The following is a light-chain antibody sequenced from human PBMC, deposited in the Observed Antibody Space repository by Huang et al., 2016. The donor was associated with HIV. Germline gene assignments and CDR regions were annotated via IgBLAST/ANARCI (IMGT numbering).Light chain of an antibody. Sequence: EIVLTQSPDTLSLSPGERATLSCRASQSVSSSYLAWYQQKPAQAPRLLIYGAAGRATGIPDRFGGSGSGTDFTLTISRLEPEDFAVYYCQQYGSWTFGQGTKVEIK. J-gene: IGKJ1*01. V-gene: IGKV3-20*01. CDR1: QSVSSSY. CDR2: GAA. CDR3: QQYGSWT.